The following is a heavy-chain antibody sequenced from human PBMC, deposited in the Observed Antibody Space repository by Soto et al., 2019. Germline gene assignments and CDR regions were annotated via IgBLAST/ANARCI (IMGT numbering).Heavy chain of an antibody. V-gene: IGHV4-31*03. CDR1: GGSFSSGSYC. CDR2: IYYSGRT. J-gene: IGHJ4*02. D-gene: IGHD4-17*01. CDR3: AVAMTTVTTYDY. Sequence: QVQLQESGPGLVKPSQTLSLTCTVSGGSFSSGSYCWSWIRQHPGKGLEWIGYIYYSGRTYYHPSRKRRATMSADPSTNQFCLKLSSVTAADPAVSYCAVAMTTVTTYDYWGQGTMVTVSS.